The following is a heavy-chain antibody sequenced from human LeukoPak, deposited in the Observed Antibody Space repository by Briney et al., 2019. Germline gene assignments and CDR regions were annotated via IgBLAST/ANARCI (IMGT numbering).Heavy chain of an antibody. CDR3: AKDGGVRSGWSNPYFDY. Sequence: PGGSLRLSCAASGFTFSGYGMHWVRQAPGKGLEWVAVISYDGSNQYYADSVEGRFTISRDNSKNTLSLQMNSLRAEDTAVYYCAKDGGVRSGWSNPYFDYWGQGTLVTVSS. CDR2: ISYDGSNQ. D-gene: IGHD6-19*01. CDR1: GFTFSGYG. V-gene: IGHV3-30*18. J-gene: IGHJ4*02.